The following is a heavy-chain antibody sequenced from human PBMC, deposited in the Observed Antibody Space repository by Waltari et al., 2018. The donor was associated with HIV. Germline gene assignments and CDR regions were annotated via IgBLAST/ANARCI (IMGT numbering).Heavy chain of an antibody. CDR3: ATQGGSGWYGAFDI. CDR1: GCTFSSYS. D-gene: IGHD6-19*01. J-gene: IGHJ3*02. CDR2: ISSSSSYI. Sequence: EVQLVESGGGLVKPGGSLRLSCAASGCTFSSYSMNWVRQAPGKGLEWVSSISSSSSYIYYADSVKGRFTISRDNAKNSLYLQMNSLRAEDTAVYYCATQGGSGWYGAFDIWGQGTMVTVSS. V-gene: IGHV3-21*01.